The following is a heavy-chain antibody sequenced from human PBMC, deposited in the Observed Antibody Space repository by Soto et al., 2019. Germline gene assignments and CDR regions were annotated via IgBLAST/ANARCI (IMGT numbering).Heavy chain of an antibody. J-gene: IGHJ5*02. Sequence: SETLSLTCTVSGGSISSSSYYWGWIRQPPGKGLEWIGSIYYSGSTYYNPSLKSRVTISVDTSKNQFSLKLSSVTAAVTAVYYCARHQSHSSSYVDPWGQGTLVTVSS. V-gene: IGHV4-39*01. CDR2: IYYSGST. CDR1: GGSISSSSYY. CDR3: ARHQSHSSSYVDP. D-gene: IGHD6-13*01.